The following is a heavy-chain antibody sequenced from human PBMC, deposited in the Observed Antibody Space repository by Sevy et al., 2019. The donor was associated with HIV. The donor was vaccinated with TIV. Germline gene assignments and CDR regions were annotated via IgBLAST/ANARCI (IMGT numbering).Heavy chain of an antibody. CDR2: IYPSGNT. Sequence: SETLSLTCTVSGGSISGSYWSWIRHSAGKGLEWIGRIYPSGNTNYNPSLKSRVTMSVDTSKNHFSLKLTSVTAADTAAYYCAREDSSTWCFHFWGQGTLVTVSS. V-gene: IGHV4-4*07. CDR3: AREDSSTWCFHF. CDR1: GGSISGSY. J-gene: IGHJ4*02. D-gene: IGHD6-13*01.